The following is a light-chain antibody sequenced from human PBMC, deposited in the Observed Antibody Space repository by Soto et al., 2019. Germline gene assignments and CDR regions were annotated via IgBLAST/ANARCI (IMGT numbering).Light chain of an antibody. V-gene: IGKV2-28*01. Sequence: DMVMTQSPLSLPVTPGEPASISCRSCQSLLHSNGYNYLDWYLQKPGQSPQLLIFLGSNRASGVPDRFSGSGSGTDFTLKISRVEAEDVGVYYCMQALQAPYTFGLGTKLEIK. CDR1: QSLLHSNGYNY. J-gene: IGKJ2*01. CDR3: MQALQAPYT. CDR2: LGS.